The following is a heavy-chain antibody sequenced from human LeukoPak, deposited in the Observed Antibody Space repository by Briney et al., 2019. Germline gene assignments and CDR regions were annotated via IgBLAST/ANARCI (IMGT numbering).Heavy chain of an antibody. CDR1: GFIFSSYS. V-gene: IGHV3-48*01. CDR2: ISGSSSTI. D-gene: IGHD3-3*01. Sequence: GGSLRLSCAASGFIFSSYSMNWVRQAPGKGLEWVSYISGSSSTIYYADSVKGRFTISRDNAKNSLYLQMNSLRAEDTAAYYCAGSSYYDFWSGFQNWFDPWGQGTLVTVSS. J-gene: IGHJ5*02. CDR3: AGSSYYDFWSGFQNWFDP.